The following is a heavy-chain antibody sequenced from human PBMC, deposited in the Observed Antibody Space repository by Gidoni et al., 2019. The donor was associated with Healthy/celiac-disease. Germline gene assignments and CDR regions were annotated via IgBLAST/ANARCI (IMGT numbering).Heavy chain of an antibody. CDR1: GFSLSTSGMC. D-gene: IGHD1-26*01. CDR3: ARSRSSGSLHDY. J-gene: IGHJ4*02. Sequence: QVTLRESGPALVKPTQTLTLTCTFSGFSLSTSGMCVSWIRQPPGKALEWRALIDWDDDKYYSTSLKTRLTISKDTSKNQVVLTMTNMDPVDTATYYCARSRSSGSLHDYWGQGTLVTVSS. CDR2: IDWDDDK. V-gene: IGHV2-70*01.